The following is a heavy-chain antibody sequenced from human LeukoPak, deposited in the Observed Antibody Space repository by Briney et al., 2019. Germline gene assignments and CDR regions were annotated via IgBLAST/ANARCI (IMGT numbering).Heavy chain of an antibody. CDR2: INHSGST. Sequence: SETLSLTCAVYGGSFSGYYWSWIRQPPGKGLESIGEINHSGSTNYNPSLKSRVTISVDTSKNQFSLKLSSVTAADTAVYYCARGRRSNSNWFDPWGQGTVVTVSS. V-gene: IGHV4-34*01. CDR3: ARGRRSNSNWFDP. CDR1: GGSFSGYY. J-gene: IGHJ5*02. D-gene: IGHD1-1*01.